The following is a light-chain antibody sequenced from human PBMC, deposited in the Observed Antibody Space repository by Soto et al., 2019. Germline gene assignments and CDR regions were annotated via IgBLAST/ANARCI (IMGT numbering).Light chain of an antibody. J-gene: IGLJ2*01. V-gene: IGLV2-23*01. Sequence: QSGLTQTASVSGSPGQSITMSCTGSRSDVGGYNLVSWYQQHPGKAPKLLISDDNKRPSGVSDRFSGSKSVNTASLTISGLQAEDEGDYYCSSYAGRITLVFGGGTKLTVL. CDR1: RSDVGGYNL. CDR2: DDN. CDR3: SSYAGRITLV.